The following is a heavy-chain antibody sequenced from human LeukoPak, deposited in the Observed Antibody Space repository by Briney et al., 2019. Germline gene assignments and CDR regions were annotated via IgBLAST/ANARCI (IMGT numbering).Heavy chain of an antibody. V-gene: IGHV3-7*03. J-gene: IGHJ1*01. D-gene: IGHD2-2*01. CDR2: IKQDGSEK. CDR1: GFTFSSYW. Sequence: GGSLRLSCAASGFTFSSYWMSWVRQAPGKGLEWVANIKQDGSEKYYVDSVKGRFTISRDNSKNTLYLQMNSLRAEDTAVYYCAKDAPVNIVVVPAANSWGQGTLVTISS. CDR3: AKDAPVNIVVVPAANS.